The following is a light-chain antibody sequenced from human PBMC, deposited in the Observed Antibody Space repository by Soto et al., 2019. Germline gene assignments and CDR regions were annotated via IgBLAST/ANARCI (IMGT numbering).Light chain of an antibody. V-gene: IGLV1-44*01. J-gene: IGLJ3*02. CDR2: RDN. Sequence: QSVLTQPPSASGTPGQRVTISCSGSRSNIGSNSVNWYQQVPGTAPKLLIYRDNQRPPGVPDRFSGSKSGTSASLASSGLQSEDEADYHCSTWDDSLNGWVFGGGTKVTVL. CDR3: STWDDSLNGWV. CDR1: RSNIGSNS.